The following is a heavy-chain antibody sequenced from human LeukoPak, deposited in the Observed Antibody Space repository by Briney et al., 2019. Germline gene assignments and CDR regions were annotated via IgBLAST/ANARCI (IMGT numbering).Heavy chain of an antibody. J-gene: IGHJ5*02. D-gene: IGHD3-16*01. Sequence: AETLSLTCSVSGMSIASRHYWGWIRQSPGKGLEWIGSTSHSDSPYYNPSLESRVTISLDTSRNQFSLRLTSVTAADTAVYYCARDFGETSLPNWFDPWGQGMLVIVSS. CDR2: TSHSDSP. V-gene: IGHV4-38-2*02. CDR3: ARDFGETSLPNWFDP. CDR1: GMSIASRHY.